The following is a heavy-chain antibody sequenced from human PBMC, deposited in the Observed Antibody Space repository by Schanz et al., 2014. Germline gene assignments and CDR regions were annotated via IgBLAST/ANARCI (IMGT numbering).Heavy chain of an antibody. CDR1: GGTFSSDT. J-gene: IGHJ6*03. CDR2: IIPILGIA. CDR3: ARLGTGMAVAGSVIDSYYYYMDV. V-gene: IGHV1-69*02. Sequence: QVQLVQSGAEVKKPGSSVKVSCKASGGTFSSDTFSWVRQAPGQGLEWMGRIIPILGIANYAQKFQGRVTMTRNTSISTAYMELSSLRSEDTAVYYCARLGTGMAVAGSVIDSYYYYMDVWGEGTTVTVSS. D-gene: IGHD6-19*01.